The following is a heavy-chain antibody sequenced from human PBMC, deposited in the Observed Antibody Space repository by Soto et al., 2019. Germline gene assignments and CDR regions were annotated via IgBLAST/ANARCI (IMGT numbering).Heavy chain of an antibody. CDR1: GGSVSSGSYY. CDR2: IYYSGST. D-gene: IGHD1-26*01. Sequence: TVSGGSVSSGSYYWSWIRQPPGKGLEWIGYIYYSGSTNYNPSLKSRVTISVDTSKNQFSLKLRSVTDADKAVYYCERGVVGALDYWGQGTLVTVSS. V-gene: IGHV4-61*01. CDR3: ERGVVGALDY. J-gene: IGHJ4*02.